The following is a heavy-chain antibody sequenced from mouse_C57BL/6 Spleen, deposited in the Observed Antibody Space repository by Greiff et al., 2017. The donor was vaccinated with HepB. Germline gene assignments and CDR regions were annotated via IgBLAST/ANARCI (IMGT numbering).Heavy chain of an antibody. CDR2: IYPGSGST. V-gene: IGHV1-55*01. J-gene: IGHJ4*01. D-gene: IGHD1-1*01. CDR3: ARNTDGSSYRAMDY. CDR1: GYTFTSYW. Sequence: QVQLQQPGAELVKPGASVKMSCKASGYTFTSYWITWVKQRPGQGLEWIGDIYPGSGSTNYNEKFKSKATLTVDTSSSTAYMQLSSLTSEDSAVYYCARNTDGSSYRAMDYWGQGTSVTVSS.